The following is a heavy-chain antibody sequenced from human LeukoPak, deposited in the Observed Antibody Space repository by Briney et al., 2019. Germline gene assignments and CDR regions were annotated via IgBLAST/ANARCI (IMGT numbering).Heavy chain of an antibody. V-gene: IGHV4-39*01. J-gene: IGHJ4*02. Sequence: PSETLSLTCTVSGGSISTSSAYWGWIRQPPGKGLEWIGSIYYSKNTYYNPSLKSRVTISADTSKNQFSLTLGSVSATDTAVYYCVSPRGFSYGYFDYWGQGTLVTVSS. CDR1: GGSISTSSAY. CDR2: IYYSKNT. D-gene: IGHD5-18*01. CDR3: VSPRGFSYGYFDY.